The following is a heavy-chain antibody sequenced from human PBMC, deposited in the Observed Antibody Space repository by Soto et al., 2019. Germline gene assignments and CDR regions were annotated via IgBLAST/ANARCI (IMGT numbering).Heavy chain of an antibody. V-gene: IGHV4-31*03. CDR1: GGSISSGGYY. D-gene: IGHD3-22*01. CDR3: ARAICWYYDSSGYHWYFDL. J-gene: IGHJ2*01. Sequence: QVQLQESGPGLVKPSQTLSLTCTVSGGSISSGGYYWSWIRQHPGKGLEWIGYIYYSGSTYYNPSLKSRVTISVDTSKNQFSLKLSSVTAADTAVYYCARAICWYYDSSGYHWYFDLWGRGTLVTVSS. CDR2: IYYSGST.